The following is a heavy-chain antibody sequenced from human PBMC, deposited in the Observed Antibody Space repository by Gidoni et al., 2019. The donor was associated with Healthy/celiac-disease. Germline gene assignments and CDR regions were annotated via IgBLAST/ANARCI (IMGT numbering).Heavy chain of an antibody. D-gene: IGHD3-10*01. CDR1: GGSIISYY. J-gene: IGHJ4*02. CDR2: SDYRGST. V-gene: IGHV4-59*01. Sequence: QVQLQGSGPGLVKPSETLSLPCPVSGGSIISYYGSWIRQPPGKGLEWIGYSDYRGSTNYNPHLKSRVTISVDTSKNQFSLKLSSVTAADTAVYYCARGGGMVRGVMERFDYWGQGTLVTVSS. CDR3: ARGGGMVRGVMERFDY.